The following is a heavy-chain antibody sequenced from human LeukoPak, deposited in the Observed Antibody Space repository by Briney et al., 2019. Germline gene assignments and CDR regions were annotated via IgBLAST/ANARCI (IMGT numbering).Heavy chain of an antibody. CDR1: GGSISSSSYY. J-gene: IGHJ4*02. V-gene: IGHV4-39*01. CDR2: IYDSGST. D-gene: IGHD3-10*01. CDR3: ASQRITMVRGVIRD. Sequence: PSETLSLTCTVSGGSISSSSYYWGWIRQPPGKGLGWIGDIYDSGSTNYNPSLKSRVTISVDTSKNKSSLKLSSVTAADTAVYYCASQRITMVRGVIRDWGQGTLATVSS.